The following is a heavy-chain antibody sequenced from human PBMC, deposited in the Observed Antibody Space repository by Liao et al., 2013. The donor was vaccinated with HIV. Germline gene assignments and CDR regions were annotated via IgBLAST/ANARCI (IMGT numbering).Heavy chain of an antibody. D-gene: IGHD4-11*01. CDR1: GGSISSGGYS. Sequence: QVQLQESGPGLVKPSETLSLTCAVSGGSISSGGYSWNWIRQPPGKGLEWIGYIYHSGSPYYNPSLKSRVSMSVDTSKNQFSLRLGSVTAADTAVYYCARGDYSDYYLGPFDIWGRGTVVTVSS. V-gene: IGHV4-30-4*07. CDR2: IYHSGSP. J-gene: IGHJ3*02. CDR3: ARGDYSDYYLGPFDI.